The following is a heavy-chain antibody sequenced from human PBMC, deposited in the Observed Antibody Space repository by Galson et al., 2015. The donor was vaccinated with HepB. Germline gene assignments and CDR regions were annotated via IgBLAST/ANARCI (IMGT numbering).Heavy chain of an antibody. CDR3: ARVGAGATTESF. J-gene: IGHJ4*02. D-gene: IGHD1-26*01. V-gene: IGHV3-30*03. CDR2: ISYDGSNK. Sequence: LRLSCAASGFTFSSYGMHWVRQAPGKGLEWVAVISYDGSNKYYADSVKGRFTISRDNSKNTLYLQMNSLRAEDTAVYYCARVGAGATTESFWGQGTLVTVSS. CDR1: GFTFSSYG.